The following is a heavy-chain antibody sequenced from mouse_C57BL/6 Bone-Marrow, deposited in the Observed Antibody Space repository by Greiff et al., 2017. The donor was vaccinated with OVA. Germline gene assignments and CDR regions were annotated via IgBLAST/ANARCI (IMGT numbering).Heavy chain of an antibody. CDR1: GYTFTSYW. J-gene: IGHJ2*01. D-gene: IGHD2-4*01. CDR3: ARVRVYYDYDVEYFDY. V-gene: IGHV1-64*01. Sequence: VQLQQPGAELVKPGASVKLSCKASGYTFTSYWMHWVKQRPGQGLEWIGMIHPNSGSTNYNEKFKSKATLTVDKSSSTAYMQLSSLTSEDSAVYYCARVRVYYDYDVEYFDYWGQGTTLTVSS. CDR2: IHPNSGST.